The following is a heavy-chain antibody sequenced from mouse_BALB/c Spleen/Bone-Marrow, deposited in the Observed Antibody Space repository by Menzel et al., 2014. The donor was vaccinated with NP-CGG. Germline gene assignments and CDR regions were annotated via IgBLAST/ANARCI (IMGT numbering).Heavy chain of an antibody. D-gene: IGHD1-1*01. CDR2: IYPSDSYT. Sequence: VQLQQSGAELVRPGASVKLSCKASGYTFTSYWINWVKQRPGQGLEWIGNIYPSDSYTNYNQEFKDQATLTVDKSSSTAYMHLTSPTSEDSAVYYCTRGDYYGSSSFAYWGQGTLVTVSA. CDR1: GYTFTSYW. V-gene: IGHV1-69*02. J-gene: IGHJ3*01. CDR3: TRGDYYGSSSFAY.